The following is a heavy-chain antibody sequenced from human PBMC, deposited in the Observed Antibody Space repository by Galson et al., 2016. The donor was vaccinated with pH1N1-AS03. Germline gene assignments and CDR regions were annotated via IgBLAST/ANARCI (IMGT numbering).Heavy chain of an antibody. V-gene: IGHV1-46*01. CDR3: VAYGSGTQAYFDY. J-gene: IGHJ4*02. CDR2: IDPSGGGT. D-gene: IGHD3-10*01. Sequence: SVKVSCKASGYTFTRYYMHWVRQAPGQGLEWMGVIDPSGGGTTYAQKFHGRVTMTRDTSTTTAHMELSSLRSEYTAIYYCVAYGSGTQAYFDYWGQGTLVTVSS. CDR1: GYTFTRYY.